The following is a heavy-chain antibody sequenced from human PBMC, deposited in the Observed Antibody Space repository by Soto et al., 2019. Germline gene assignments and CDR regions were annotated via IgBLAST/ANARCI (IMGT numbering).Heavy chain of an antibody. J-gene: IGHJ5*02. CDR3: ARHSRGYGNWFDP. CDR2: IYYTGST. Sequence: QVQLQESGPGLVKPSETLSLTCTVSGGSISSYYWSWIRQPPGEGLEWIGFIYYTGSTNYNPSLKSRVTISVDTSKNQFPLKLSSVTAADTAVYYWARHSRGYGNWFDPWGQGTLVTVSS. D-gene: IGHD3-22*01. V-gene: IGHV4-59*01. CDR1: GGSISSYY.